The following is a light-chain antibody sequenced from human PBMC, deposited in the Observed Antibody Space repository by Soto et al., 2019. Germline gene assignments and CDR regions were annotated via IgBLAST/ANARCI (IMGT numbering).Light chain of an antibody. V-gene: IGKV3-15*01. CDR1: QSVSSN. Sequence: EIVMTQSPATLSVSPGERATLSCRASQSVSSNLAWYQQKPDQAPRLLIYGASTRATGIPARFSGSGSGTEFTLTISSLQSEDFAVYYCQQYNNWPPKFGQGTKVEIK. CDR3: QQYNNWPPK. J-gene: IGKJ1*01. CDR2: GAS.